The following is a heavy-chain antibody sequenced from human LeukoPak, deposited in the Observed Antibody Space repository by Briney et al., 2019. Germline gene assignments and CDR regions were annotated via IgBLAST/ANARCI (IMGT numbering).Heavy chain of an antibody. V-gene: IGHV7-4-1*02. J-gene: IGHJ6*02. CDR1: GYTFTSYA. Sequence: ASVKVSCKASGYTFTSYAMNWVRQAPGQGLEWMGWINTNTGNPTYAQGFTGRFVFSLDTSVSTAYLQISSLRAEDTAVYYCARERGSGNYYYYGMDVWGQGTTVTVSS. D-gene: IGHD3-10*01. CDR2: INTNTGNP. CDR3: ARERGSGNYYYYGMDV.